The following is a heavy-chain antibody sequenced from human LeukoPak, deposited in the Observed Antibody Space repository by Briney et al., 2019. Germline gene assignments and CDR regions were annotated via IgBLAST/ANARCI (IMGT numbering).Heavy chain of an antibody. J-gene: IGHJ3*02. CDR2: ISGSGGST. V-gene: IGHV3-23*01. Sequence: GGSLRLSCAASGFTFSSYAMSWVRQAPGKGLEWVSVISGSGGSTYYADSVKGRFTISRDNSKNTLYLQMNSLRAEDTAVYYCAKEGPYDFWSGHASAFDIWGQGTKVTVSS. CDR1: GFTFSSYA. CDR3: AKEGPYDFWSGHASAFDI. D-gene: IGHD3-3*01.